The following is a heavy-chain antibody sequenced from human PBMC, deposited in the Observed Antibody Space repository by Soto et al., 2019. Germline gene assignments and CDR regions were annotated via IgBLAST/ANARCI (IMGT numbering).Heavy chain of an antibody. V-gene: IGHV1-46*01. CDR1: GYTFTTHY. Sequence: ASVKVSCKASGYTFTTHYIHWVRQAPGQGPEWMGIIDPRSGSAGYAQRFQVSVTMTRDTPTSTFYMELSSLRSEDTAVYYCAFLPYFDILTGYYTHLIDYGMDVWGQGTTVTVSS. J-gene: IGHJ6*02. CDR3: AFLPYFDILTGYYTHLIDYGMDV. CDR2: IDPRSGSA. D-gene: IGHD3-9*01.